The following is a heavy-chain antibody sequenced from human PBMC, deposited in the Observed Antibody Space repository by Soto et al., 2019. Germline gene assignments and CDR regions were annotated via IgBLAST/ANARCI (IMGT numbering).Heavy chain of an antibody. CDR2: INPNSGGT. V-gene: IGHV1-2*02. CDR3: ARRSSSWMYYFDY. J-gene: IGHJ4*02. Sequence: WVRQAPGQGLEWMGWINPNSGGTNYAQKFQGRVTMTRDTSISTAYMELSRLRSDDTAVYYCARRSSSWMYYFDYWGQGTLVTVSS. D-gene: IGHD6-13*01.